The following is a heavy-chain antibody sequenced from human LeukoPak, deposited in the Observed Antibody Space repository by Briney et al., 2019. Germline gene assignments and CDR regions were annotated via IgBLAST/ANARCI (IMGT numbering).Heavy chain of an antibody. CDR3: ARGSDSGSDFDY. Sequence: GGSLRLSCAASGFTLSSYSMHWVRQGPAKGLEWVAYISTLSGTIFYADSVKGRFTISRDNAKNSLYLQMDSLRDEDTAVYYCARGSDSGSDFDYWGQGTLVTVSS. J-gene: IGHJ4*02. V-gene: IGHV3-48*02. CDR1: GFTLSSYS. D-gene: IGHD1-26*01. CDR2: ISTLSGTI.